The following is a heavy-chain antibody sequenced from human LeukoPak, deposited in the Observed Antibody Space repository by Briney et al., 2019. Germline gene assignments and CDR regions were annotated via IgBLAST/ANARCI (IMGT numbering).Heavy chain of an antibody. D-gene: IGHD3-22*01. V-gene: IGHV1-46*01. CDR3: ARVSYYYDSSGAKGWFDP. CDR1: GYTFTNYY. CDR2: INPSGGST. J-gene: IGHJ5*02. Sequence: ASVKVSCKASGYTFTNYYIHWVRQAPGQGLECMGIINPSGGSTSYAQKFQGRVTITADKSTSTAYMELSSLRSEDTAVYYCARVSYYYDSSGAKGWFDPWGQGTLVTVSS.